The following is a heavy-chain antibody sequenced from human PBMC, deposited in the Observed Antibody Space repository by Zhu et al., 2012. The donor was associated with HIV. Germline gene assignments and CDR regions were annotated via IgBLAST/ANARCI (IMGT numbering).Heavy chain of an antibody. CDR1: GGSFSSYY. CDR2: INHSGST. J-gene: IGHJ4*02. Sequence: QVQLQQWGAGLSKPSETLSLTCAVYGGSFSSYYWSWIRQPPGKGLEWIGEINHSGSTNYNPSLKSRVTISLDTSKNQFSLKLSSVTAADTAVYYCARTKNSAVADYYFDYWGQGILVTVSS. V-gene: IGHV4-34*01. D-gene: IGHD6-19*01. CDR3: ARTKNSAVADYYFDY.